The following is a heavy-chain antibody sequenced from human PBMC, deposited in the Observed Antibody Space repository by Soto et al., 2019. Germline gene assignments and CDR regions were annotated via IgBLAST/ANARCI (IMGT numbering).Heavy chain of an antibody. J-gene: IGHJ4*02. CDR3: ENSPIYISTWFYFDK. CDR2: IYWNDVK. CDR1: GFSLTTSGVG. V-gene: IGHV2-5*01. D-gene: IGHD2-2*01. Sequence: SVPTLVNPTQTLTLTCTFSGFSLTTSGVGVGWIRQPPGKALEWLALIYWNDVKRYSPSLKSSLTITKDTSKNQVVLTMTNMNRVEGEGCYCENSPIYISTWFYFDKCGQGTLVTVSP.